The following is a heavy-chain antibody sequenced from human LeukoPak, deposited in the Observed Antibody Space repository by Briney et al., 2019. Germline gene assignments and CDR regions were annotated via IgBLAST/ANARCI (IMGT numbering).Heavy chain of an antibody. CDR3: ASGEFGYSYGCDY. CDR1: GFTVSSNY. D-gene: IGHD5-18*01. J-gene: IGHJ4*02. V-gene: IGHV3-53*01. CDR2: IYSGGST. Sequence: PGGSLRLSCAASGFTVSSNYMSWVRQAPGKGLEWVSVIYSGGSTYYADSVKGRFTISRDNSKNTLYLQINSLGAEDTAVYYCASGEFGYSYGCDYWGQGTLVTVSS.